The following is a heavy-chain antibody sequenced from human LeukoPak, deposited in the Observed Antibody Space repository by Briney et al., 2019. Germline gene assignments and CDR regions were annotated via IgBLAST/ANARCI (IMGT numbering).Heavy chain of an antibody. V-gene: IGHV3-21*01. CDR2: ISSSSSYI. CDR3: ATVRAYSSVLIPDP. D-gene: IGHD6-25*01. Sequence: PGGSLRLSCAASGFTFSSYSMNWVRQAPGKGLEWVSSISSSSSYIYYADSVKGRFTISRDNAKNSLYLQMNSLRAEDTAVYCCATVRAYSSVLIPDPWGQGTLVTVSS. J-gene: IGHJ5*02. CDR1: GFTFSSYS.